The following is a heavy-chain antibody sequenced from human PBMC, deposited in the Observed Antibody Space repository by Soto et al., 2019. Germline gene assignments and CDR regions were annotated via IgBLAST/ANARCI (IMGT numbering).Heavy chain of an antibody. V-gene: IGHV4-59*08. CDR3: ARRGGGISENYFDY. CDR1: GGSISRYY. CDR2: IYYSGST. Sequence: PSETLSLTCTVSGGSISRYYWSWIRQPPGKGLEWIGYIYYSGSTNYNPSLKSRVTISVDTSKNQFSLKLSSVTAADTAVYYCARRGGGISENYFDYWGQGTLVTVSS. J-gene: IGHJ4*02. D-gene: IGHD1-1*01.